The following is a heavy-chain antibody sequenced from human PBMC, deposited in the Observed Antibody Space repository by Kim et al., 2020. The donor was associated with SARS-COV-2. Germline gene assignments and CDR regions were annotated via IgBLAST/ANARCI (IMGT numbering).Heavy chain of an antibody. J-gene: IGHJ4*02. CDR3: ARDKVQSYYFDY. D-gene: IGHD3-10*01. CDR2: IYSSGST. V-gene: IGHV4-31*03. Sequence: SETLSLTCTVSGGSISSGGYYWSWIRQHPGTGLEWIGYIYSSGSTYYNPSLKSRVTISVDTSKNQFSLKLSSVTAADTAVYYCARDKVQSYYFDYWGQGTLVTVSS. CDR1: GGSISSGGYY.